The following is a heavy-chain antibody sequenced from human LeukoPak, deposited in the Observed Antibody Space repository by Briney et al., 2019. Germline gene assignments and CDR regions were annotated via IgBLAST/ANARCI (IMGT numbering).Heavy chain of an antibody. CDR2: IYYSGTT. V-gene: IGHV4-59*11. CDR1: GDSIRDHY. D-gene: IGHD6-13*01. CDR3: ARDLLAAAGNDY. Sequence: SETLSLTCTASGDSIRDHYWSWIRQPPGKGLEWIGYIYYSGTTNYGPTFRSRVTISLDTSRNQFSLRLNSVTAADTAVYYCARDLLAAAGNDYWGQGTLVTVSS. J-gene: IGHJ4*02.